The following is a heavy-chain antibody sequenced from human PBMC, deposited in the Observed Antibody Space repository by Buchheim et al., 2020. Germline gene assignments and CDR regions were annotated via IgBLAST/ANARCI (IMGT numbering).Heavy chain of an antibody. CDR3: ARTFGAGDFKFTFDY. CDR1: GGSISSGGYC. J-gene: IGHJ4*02. Sequence: QVQLQESGPGLVKPSQTLSLTCTVSGGSISSGGYCWSWIRQHPGKGLEWIGYIYYSGSTYYNPSLKSRVTISVDTSKNQFSLKLSSVTAADTAVYYCARTFGAGDFKFTFDYWGQGTL. CDR2: IYYSGST. V-gene: IGHV4-31*03. D-gene: IGHD2/OR15-2a*01.